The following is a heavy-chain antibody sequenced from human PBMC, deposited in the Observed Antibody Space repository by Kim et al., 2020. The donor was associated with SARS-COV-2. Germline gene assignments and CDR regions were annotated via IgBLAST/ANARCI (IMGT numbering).Heavy chain of an antibody. Sequence: GGSLRLSCAASGFTFSSFGMHWVRQAPGKGLEWVAVISYDGSNKYYADSVKGRFTISRDNSKNTLYLQMNSLRVEDTAVYYCAKAYSSGWHQHHDAFDIWGHGTLVTVSS. CDR2: ISYDGSNK. CDR1: GFTFSSFG. D-gene: IGHD6-19*01. V-gene: IGHV3-30*18. J-gene: IGHJ3*02. CDR3: AKAYSSGWHQHHDAFDI.